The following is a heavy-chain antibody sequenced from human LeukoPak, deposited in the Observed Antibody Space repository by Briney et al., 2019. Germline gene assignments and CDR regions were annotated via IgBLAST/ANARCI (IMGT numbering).Heavy chain of an antibody. V-gene: IGHV1-18*01. J-gene: IGHJ6*02. CDR1: GYTFTSYV. CDR3: ARDSSSVTPSGMDV. D-gene: IGHD3-22*01. CDR2: ISAYNGNT. Sequence: ASVKVSCKAFGYTFTSYVINWVRQAPGQGLEWMGWISAYNGNTDYADNFQGRVIVTTDTSTSTAYMELRSLRSDDTAVYYCARDSSSVTPSGMDVWGQGTTVAVSS.